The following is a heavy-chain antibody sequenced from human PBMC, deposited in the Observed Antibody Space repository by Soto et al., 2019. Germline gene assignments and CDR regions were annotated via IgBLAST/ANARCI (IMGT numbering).Heavy chain of an antibody. D-gene: IGHD5-18*01. V-gene: IGHV3-21*01. CDR2: ISSSSSYI. CDR1: GFTFSSYS. Sequence: EVQLVESGGGLVKPGGSLRLSCAASGFTFSSYSMNWVRQAPGKGLEWVSSISSSSSYIYYADSVKGRFTISRDNAKNSLYLQMNSLRAEDTAVYYCARDRSGYSYGYTVRYYYYGMDVWGQGTTVTVSS. CDR3: ARDRSGYSYGYTVRYYYYGMDV. J-gene: IGHJ6*02.